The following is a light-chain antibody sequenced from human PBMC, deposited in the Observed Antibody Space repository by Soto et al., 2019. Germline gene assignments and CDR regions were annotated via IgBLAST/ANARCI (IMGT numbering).Light chain of an antibody. CDR2: DAS. V-gene: IGKV3-15*01. J-gene: IGKJ4*01. CDR1: QSVNSN. Sequence: EIVMTQSPATLSVPPGARATLSCRASQSVNSNLAWYRQKPGQDPRLLISDASTRATGFAARLSGSGSGTEFTLTISSLQSEDSGIYYCQQYNFWPPLTFGGGTKVEIK. CDR3: QQYNFWPPLT.